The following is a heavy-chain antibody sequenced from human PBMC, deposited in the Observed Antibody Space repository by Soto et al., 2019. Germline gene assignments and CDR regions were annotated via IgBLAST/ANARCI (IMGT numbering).Heavy chain of an antibody. V-gene: IGHV3-33*01. CDR2: IWYDGSNK. CDR1: GFTFSSYG. Sequence: GGSLRLSCAASGFTFSSYGMHWVRQAPGKGLEWVAVIWYDGSNKYYVDSVKGRFTMSRDNSKNTLYLEMNSLRAEDTAVYYCAREHSSSWLFGMDVWGQGTTVTVSS. CDR3: AREHSSSWLFGMDV. J-gene: IGHJ6*02. D-gene: IGHD6-13*01.